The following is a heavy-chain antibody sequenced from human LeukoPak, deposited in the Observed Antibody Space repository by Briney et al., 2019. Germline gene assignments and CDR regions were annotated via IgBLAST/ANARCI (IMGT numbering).Heavy chain of an antibody. D-gene: IGHD4-17*01. CDR2: INPDGSSS. Sequence: GGSLRLSCAASGFTFSNYWMHWVRQAPGKGLEWVSRINPDGSSSNYADSVKGRFTMSRDNAKSMVYLQMDGLRAEDTAVFSCVRQAVSGDSGIAYWGRGVLVAVSS. J-gene: IGHJ4*02. CDR1: GFTFSNYW. V-gene: IGHV3-74*01. CDR3: VRQAVSGDSGIAY.